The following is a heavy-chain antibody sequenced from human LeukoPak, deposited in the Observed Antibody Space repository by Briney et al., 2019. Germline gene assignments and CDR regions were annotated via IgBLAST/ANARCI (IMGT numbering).Heavy chain of an antibody. J-gene: IGHJ3*02. CDR2: INPSGGST. CDR1: GYTFTSYY. CDR3: ARDPIRITIFGVVHGAFDI. V-gene: IGHV1-46*01. Sequence: ASVKVSCKASGYTFTSYYMHWVRQAPGQGLEWMGIINPSGGSTSYAQKFQGRVTMTRDTPTSTVYMELSSLRSEDTAVYYCARDPIRITIFGVVHGAFDIWGQGTMVAVSS. D-gene: IGHD3-3*01.